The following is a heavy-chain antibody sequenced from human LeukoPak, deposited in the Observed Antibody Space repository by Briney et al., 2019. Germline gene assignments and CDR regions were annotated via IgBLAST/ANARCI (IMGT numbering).Heavy chain of an antibody. CDR1: GGSISSYY. Sequence: SETLSLTCTVSGGSISSYYWSWIRQPAGKGLEWIGRIYTSGSTNYNPSLKSRVTMSVDTSKNQFSLKLSSVTAADTAVYYCAALNSGSPENAFDIWGQGTIVTVSS. V-gene: IGHV4-4*07. CDR3: AALNSGSPENAFDI. CDR2: IYTSGST. J-gene: IGHJ3*02. D-gene: IGHD1-26*01.